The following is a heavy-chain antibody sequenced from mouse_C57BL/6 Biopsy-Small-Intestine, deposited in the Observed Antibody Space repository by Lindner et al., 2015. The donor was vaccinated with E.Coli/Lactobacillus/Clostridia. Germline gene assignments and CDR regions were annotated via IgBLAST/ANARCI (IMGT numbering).Heavy chain of an antibody. Sequence: VQLQESGAELVRPGASVKLSCTASGFNIKDDYMHWVKQRPEKSLEWIGVINPNYGTTSYNQKFKGKATLTVDQSSSTAYMQLNSLTSEDSAVYYCAAYAMDYWGQGTSVTVSS. CDR2: INPNYGTT. CDR3: AAYAMDY. V-gene: IGHV1-39*01. CDR1: GFNIKDDY. J-gene: IGHJ4*01.